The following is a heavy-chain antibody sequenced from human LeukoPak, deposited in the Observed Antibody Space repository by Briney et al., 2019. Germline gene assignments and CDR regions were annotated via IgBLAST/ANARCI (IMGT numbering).Heavy chain of an antibody. V-gene: IGHV3-23*01. CDR1: GFPFSNHA. CDR3: VREAGYCASVCLKSNWFDP. D-gene: IGHD2-21*02. CDR2: ISKGNT. Sequence: PGGSLRLSCAASGFPFSNHAMSWVRQPRGKGREGFSAISKGNTYYADSVRGRFTISRDDPKNMVYLQMNTLRDEDTGLYYCVREAGYCASVCLKSNWFDPWGQGTLVTVSS. J-gene: IGHJ5*02.